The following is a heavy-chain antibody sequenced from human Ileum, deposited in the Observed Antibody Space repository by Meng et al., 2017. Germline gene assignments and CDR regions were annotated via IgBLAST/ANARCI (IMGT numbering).Heavy chain of an antibody. J-gene: IGHJ4*02. CDR2: LSHGGTT. CDR3: ARDIGGTPADY. CDR1: GFSISSSGYY. D-gene: IGHD1-14*01. V-gene: IGHV4-39*07. Sequence: SQNRSRTGAVSGFSISSSGYYWGWIRQPPGKGLEWIGSLSHGGTTFYNPSLNSRVTISRDTSKNQFSLKVTSVTAADTAVYYCARDIGGTPADYWGQGKLVTVSS.